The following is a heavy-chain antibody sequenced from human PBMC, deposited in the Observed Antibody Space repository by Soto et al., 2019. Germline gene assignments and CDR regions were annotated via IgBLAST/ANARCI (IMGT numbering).Heavy chain of an antibody. Sequence: GGSLRLSCAASGFTFSYYFMSWIRQAPGKGLGWVSFISGSSDNIKYADSVKGRFTISRDNAKNSLYLQMNSLRAEDTAVYYCVRDSARIVVVPRVDGDNWLDPWGQGTLVTVSS. D-gene: IGHD2-2*01. CDR1: GFTFSYYF. J-gene: IGHJ5*02. CDR2: ISGSSDNI. V-gene: IGHV3-11*06. CDR3: VRDSARIVVVPRVDGDNWLDP.